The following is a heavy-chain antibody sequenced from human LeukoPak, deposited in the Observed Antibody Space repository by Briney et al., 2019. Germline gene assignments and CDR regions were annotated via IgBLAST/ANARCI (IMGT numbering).Heavy chain of an antibody. V-gene: IGHV4-34*01. CDR2: INHSGST. J-gene: IGHJ5*02. CDR1: GGSFSGYY. D-gene: IGHD2-2*02. CDR3: ARGAYCSTSCYTYSWFDP. Sequence: SETLSLTCAVYGGSFSGYYWSWIRQPPGKGLKWIGEINHSGSTNYNPSLKSRVTISVDTSKNQFSLKLSSVTAADTAAYYCARGAYCSTSCYTYSWFDPWGQGTLVTVSS.